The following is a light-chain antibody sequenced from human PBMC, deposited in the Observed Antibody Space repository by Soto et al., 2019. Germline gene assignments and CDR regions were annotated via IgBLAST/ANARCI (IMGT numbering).Light chain of an antibody. V-gene: IGKV1-39*01. J-gene: IGKJ4*01. CDR1: QSISSY. CDR3: QKSYTTTLT. CDR2: AAS. Sequence: DIQMTQSPSSLSASVGDRVTITCRASQSISSYLNWYQQKPGKAPNLLIYAASTLQSGVPSRFSGSGSGTDFTLTIRSLQTEDFATYYCQKSYTTTLTFGGGTKVEIK.